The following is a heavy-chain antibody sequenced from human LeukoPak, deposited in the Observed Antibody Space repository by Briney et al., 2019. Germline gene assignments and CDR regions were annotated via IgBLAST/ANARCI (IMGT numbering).Heavy chain of an antibody. D-gene: IGHD3-10*01. CDR2: INHSGST. V-gene: IGHV4-34*01. CDR3: TRGHSVRKYNTMVRGLGYYYFDY. J-gene: IGHJ4*02. CDR1: GGSFSGYY. Sequence: SETLCLTCAVYGGSFSGYYWSWIRQPPGKGLEWVGEINHSGSTNYNPSLKSRVTILVDDYNNQFSLKLSSVNAADTAVYYCTRGHSVRKYNTMVRGLGYYYFDYWGQGTLVTVSS.